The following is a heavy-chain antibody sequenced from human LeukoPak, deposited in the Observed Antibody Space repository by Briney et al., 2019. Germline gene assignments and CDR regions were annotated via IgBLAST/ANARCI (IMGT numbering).Heavy chain of an antibody. CDR2: IYYSGST. CDR3: ARDRDSSGYYDAFDI. CDR1: GGSISSYY. J-gene: IGHJ3*02. Sequence: SETLSLTCTVSGGSISSYYWSWIRQPPGKGLEWIGYIYYSGSTNYNPSLRSRVTISVDTSKNQFSLKLSSVTAADTAVYYCARDRDSSGYYDAFDIWGQGTMVTVSS. V-gene: IGHV4-59*01. D-gene: IGHD3-22*01.